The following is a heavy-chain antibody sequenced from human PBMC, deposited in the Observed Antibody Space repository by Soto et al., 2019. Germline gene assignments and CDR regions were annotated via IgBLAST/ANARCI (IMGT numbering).Heavy chain of an antibody. Sequence: QEQLVESGGGVVQPGGSLRLSCTASGFTFSTYAIHWVRQAPGKGLEWVAVISYDGSHKYYADAVEGRFTISRYNSKNTLYLQMTGLRAEDTAVYYCARDLRKRGDSYVSNMDVWGQGTTVTVSS. CDR3: ARDLRKRGDSYVSNMDV. V-gene: IGHV3-30-3*01. J-gene: IGHJ6*02. CDR1: GFTFSTYA. CDR2: ISYDGSHK. D-gene: IGHD7-27*01.